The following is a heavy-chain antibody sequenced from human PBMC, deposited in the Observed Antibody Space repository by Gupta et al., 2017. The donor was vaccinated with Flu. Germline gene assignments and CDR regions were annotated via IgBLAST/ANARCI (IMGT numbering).Heavy chain of an antibody. CDR3: ARDRGKQWLAPFDY. Sequence: RQAPGNGLEWVSSISSSSSYIYYADSVKGRFTISRDNAKNSLYLQMNSLRAEDTAVYYCARDRGKQWLAPFDYWGQGTLVTVSS. V-gene: IGHV3-21*01. CDR2: ISSSSSYI. J-gene: IGHJ4*02. D-gene: IGHD6-19*01.